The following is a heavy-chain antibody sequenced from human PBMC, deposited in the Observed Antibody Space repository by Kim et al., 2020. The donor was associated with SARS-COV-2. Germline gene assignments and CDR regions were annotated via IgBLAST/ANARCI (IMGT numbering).Heavy chain of an antibody. CDR2: ISAYNGNT. Sequence: ASVKVSCKASGYTFTSYGISWVRQAPGQGLEWMGWISAYNGNTNYAQKLQGRVTMTTDTSTSTAYMELRSLRSDDTAVYYCARDTLQWIQLWLPRDYGMDVWGQGTTVTVSS. J-gene: IGHJ6*02. CDR1: GYTFTSYG. V-gene: IGHV1-18*01. CDR3: ARDTLQWIQLWLPRDYGMDV. D-gene: IGHD5-18*01.